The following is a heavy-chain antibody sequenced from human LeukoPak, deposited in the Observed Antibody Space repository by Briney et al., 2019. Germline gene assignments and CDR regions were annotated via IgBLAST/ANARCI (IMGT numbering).Heavy chain of an antibody. CDR3: ARDGDYYGPGSYYPYYYYYYMDV. V-gene: IGHV1-18*01. CDR1: GYTFTSYG. CDR2: ISAYNGNT. Sequence: ASVKVSCKASGYTFTSYGISWVRQAPGQGLEWMGWISAYNGNTNYAQKLQGRVTMTTDTSTSTAYMELRSLRSDDTAVYYCARDGDYYGPGSYYPYYYYYYMDVWGKGTTVNISS. D-gene: IGHD3-10*01. J-gene: IGHJ6*03.